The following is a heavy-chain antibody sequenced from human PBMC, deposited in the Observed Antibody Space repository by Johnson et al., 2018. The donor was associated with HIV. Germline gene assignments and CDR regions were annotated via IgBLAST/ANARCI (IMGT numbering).Heavy chain of an antibody. V-gene: IGHV3-74*01. J-gene: IGHJ3*02. CDR2: INSDGRST. Sequence: LQLVESGRGFVKPGVSLRLSCPASGFSFSSYVTHWVRQAPGKGLVWFSRINSDGRSTTYADSVKGRFTISRDNAKNRLYLQMNSLRAEDTAVYYCAREDQDAFDIWGQGTMVTVSS. CDR3: AREDQDAFDI. CDR1: GFSFSSYV.